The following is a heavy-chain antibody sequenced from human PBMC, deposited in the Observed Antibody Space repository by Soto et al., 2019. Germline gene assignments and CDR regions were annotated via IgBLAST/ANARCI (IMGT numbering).Heavy chain of an antibody. CDR1: GGSISISSYY. CDR3: ARASTTVTTLDY. D-gene: IGHD4-17*01. J-gene: IGHJ4*02. V-gene: IGHV4-39*07. Sequence: SETLSLTCTVSGGSISISSYYWGWIRQPPGKGLEWIGYIYHSGSTYYNPSLKSRVTISVDRSKNQFSLKLSSVTAADTAVYYCARASTTVTTLDYWGQGTLVTVSS. CDR2: IYHSGST.